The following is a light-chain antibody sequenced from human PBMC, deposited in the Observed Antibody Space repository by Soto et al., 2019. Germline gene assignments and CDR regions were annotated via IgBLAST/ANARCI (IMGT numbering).Light chain of an antibody. Sequence: DIQMTQSPSAMSASVGDRVTITCRASQGIGNLLTWFQQQPGKVPQCLIYATSSLQNGVPARFSGTGSGTEFTLTISSLQPEDFATYYCLQHASYPFTFGGGTKVQIK. V-gene: IGKV1-17*03. CDR2: ATS. CDR3: LQHASYPFT. CDR1: QGIGNL. J-gene: IGKJ4*01.